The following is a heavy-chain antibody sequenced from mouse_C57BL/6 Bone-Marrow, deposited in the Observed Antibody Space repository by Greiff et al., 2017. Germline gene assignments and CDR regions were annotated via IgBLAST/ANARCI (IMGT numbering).Heavy chain of an antibody. J-gene: IGHJ2*01. V-gene: IGHV1-74*01. Sequence: FQLQQPGAELVKPGASVKVSCKASGYTFTSYWMHWVKQRPGQGLEWIGRIHPSDSDTNYNQKFKGKATLTVAKSSSTAYMQLSSLTSEDSAVYYCAMRVYDGPYYFDYWGQGTTLTVSS. CDR3: AMRVYDGPYYFDY. CDR2: IHPSDSDT. D-gene: IGHD2-3*01. CDR1: GYTFTSYW.